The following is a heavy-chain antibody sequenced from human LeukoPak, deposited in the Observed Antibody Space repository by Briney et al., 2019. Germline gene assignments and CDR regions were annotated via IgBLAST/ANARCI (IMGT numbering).Heavy chain of an antibody. J-gene: IGHJ4*02. D-gene: IGHD3-10*01. CDR1: GGTFSSYA. CDR2: IIPIFGTA. V-gene: IGHV1-69*13. CDR3: ARDSEVYYGSGSYYKSDY. Sequence: GASVTVSCTASGGTFSSYAISWVRQAPGQGLEWMGGIIPIFGTANYAQKFQGRVTITADESTSTAYMEPSSLRSEDTAVYYCARDSEVYYGSGSYYKSDYWGQGTLVTVSS.